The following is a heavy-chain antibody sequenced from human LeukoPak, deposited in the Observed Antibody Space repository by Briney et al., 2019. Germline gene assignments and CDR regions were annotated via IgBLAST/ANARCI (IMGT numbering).Heavy chain of an antibody. V-gene: IGHV4-59*01. D-gene: IGHD5-18*01. J-gene: IGHJ3*02. CDR3: ARSRSGYSYDHAAFDI. CDR1: GGSISNYY. CDR2: IDYRGST. Sequence: PSETLSLTCTVSGGSISNYYWSWIRQPPGKGLEWIAYIDYRGSTTYNPFLKSRVTISVDTSRNQFSLKLSSVTAADTAVYYCARSRSGYSYDHAAFDIWGQGTVVTVSS.